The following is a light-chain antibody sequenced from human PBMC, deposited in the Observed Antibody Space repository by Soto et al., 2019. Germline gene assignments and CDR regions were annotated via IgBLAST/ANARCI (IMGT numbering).Light chain of an antibody. CDR2: GAS. Sequence: EIVMTQSPATLSVSPGERATLSCRASQSVSSNLAWYQQKPGQAPRLLIYGASTRATGIPARFSGSGSGTDFTLTISSLQSEDFALYFCHQYDYWPFTFGGGTKVDIK. CDR1: QSVSSN. J-gene: IGKJ4*01. V-gene: IGKV3-15*01. CDR3: HQYDYWPFT.